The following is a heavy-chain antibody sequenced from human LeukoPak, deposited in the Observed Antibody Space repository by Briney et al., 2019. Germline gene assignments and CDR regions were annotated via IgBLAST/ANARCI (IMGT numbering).Heavy chain of an antibody. V-gene: IGHV3-21*01. Sequence: GRSLRLSCAASGFTFSTYSMNWVRQAPGKGLEWVSSISSSSTYIYYADSVKGRFTISRDNAKNSLYLQMNSLRAEDTAVYYCARALYSGGSQYYALIYWGQGTLVTVSS. CDR2: ISSSSTYI. J-gene: IGHJ4*02. D-gene: IGHD2-15*01. CDR1: GFTFSTYS. CDR3: ARALYSGGSQYYALIY.